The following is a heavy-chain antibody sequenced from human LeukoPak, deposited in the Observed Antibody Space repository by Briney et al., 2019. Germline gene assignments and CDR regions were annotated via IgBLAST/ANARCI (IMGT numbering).Heavy chain of an antibody. D-gene: IGHD2-8*02. J-gene: IGHJ4*02. CDR2: ISGGGTKT. CDR3: AKVDHESTGRYYFDY. V-gene: IGHV3-23*01. Sequence: GGSLRLSCAASGFTFITSAMTWVRQAPGKGLEWVSLISGGGTKTYYVDSVKGRFTISRDNSKNTLILQMNSLKVDDTAVYYCAKVDHESTGRYYFDYWGQGTLVTVSS. CDR1: GFTFITSA.